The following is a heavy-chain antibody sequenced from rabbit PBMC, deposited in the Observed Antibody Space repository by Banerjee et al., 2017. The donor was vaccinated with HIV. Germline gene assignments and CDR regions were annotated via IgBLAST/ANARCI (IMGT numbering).Heavy chain of an antibody. CDR3: VRRISDAYDL. CDR2: IYNGDGST. Sequence: QEQLVESGGGLVQPEGSLTLTCTASGFSFSNKYVMCWVRQAPGKGLEWIACIYNGDGSTYYASWVNGRFTISRSTSLNTVSLQMTSLTAADTATYFCVRRISDAYDLWGPGTLVTVS. D-gene: IGHD6-1*01. V-gene: IGHV1S47*01. CDR1: GFSFSNKYV. J-gene: IGHJ6*01.